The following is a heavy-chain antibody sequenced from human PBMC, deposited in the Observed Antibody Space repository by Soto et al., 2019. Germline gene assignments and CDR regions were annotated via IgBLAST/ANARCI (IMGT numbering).Heavy chain of an antibody. D-gene: IGHD5-18*01. CDR2: ISGTGGST. V-gene: IGHV3-23*01. J-gene: IGHJ4*02. CDR1: GVTFINYA. CDR3: AKASGIQLWPYYFDY. Sequence: GGFLRLSCVASGVTFINYAMSWVRQAPGKGPEWVSTISGTGGSTYDADSMKGRFTISRDNSKNTLYLQMNSLRAEDTAVYYCAKASGIQLWPYYFDYWGQGTQVTSPQ.